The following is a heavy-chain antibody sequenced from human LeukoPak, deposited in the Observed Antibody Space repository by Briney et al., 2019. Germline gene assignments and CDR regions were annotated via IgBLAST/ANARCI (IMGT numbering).Heavy chain of an antibody. CDR1: GFTVSSIY. CDR2: IYNDGNT. D-gene: IGHD4-17*01. Sequence: GGSLRLSCAVSGFTVSSIYMSWVRQAPGKGLEWVSFIYNDGNTYYADSVKGRFSISRDSSRNTLFLQMNSLRVEDTAVYYCARAVTLDDYGDWLFDYWGQGTLVTVSS. CDR3: ARAVTLDDYGDWLFDY. J-gene: IGHJ4*02. V-gene: IGHV3-53*01.